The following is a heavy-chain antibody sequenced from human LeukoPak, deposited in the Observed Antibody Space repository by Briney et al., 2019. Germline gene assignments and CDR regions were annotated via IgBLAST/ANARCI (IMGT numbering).Heavy chain of an antibody. J-gene: IGHJ4*02. V-gene: IGHV1-24*01. CDR3: ATVPKLRYFDWLLTN. CDR1: GGTFSSYA. Sequence: ASVRVSCKASGGTFSSYAISWVRQAPGKGVVWTGGFDPEDGETIYAQKFQGRVTMTEDTSTDTSYMELSSLRSEDTAVYYCATVPKLRYFDWLLTNWGQGTLVTVSS. D-gene: IGHD3-9*01. CDR2: FDPEDGET.